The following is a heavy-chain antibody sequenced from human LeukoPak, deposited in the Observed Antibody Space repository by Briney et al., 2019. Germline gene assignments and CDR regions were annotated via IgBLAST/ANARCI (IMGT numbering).Heavy chain of an antibody. D-gene: IGHD2-2*01. CDR2: IIPILGIA. CDR1: GGTFSSYA. J-gene: IGHJ6*03. CDR3: ARDLGDIVVVPAAILNYYYYYYMDV. Sequence: ASVKVSCKASGGTFSSYAISWVRQAPGQGLEWMGRIIPILGIANYAQKFQGRVTITADKSTSTAYMELSSLRSEDTAVYYCARDLGDIVVVPAAILNYYYYYYMDVWGKGTTVTVSS. V-gene: IGHV1-69*04.